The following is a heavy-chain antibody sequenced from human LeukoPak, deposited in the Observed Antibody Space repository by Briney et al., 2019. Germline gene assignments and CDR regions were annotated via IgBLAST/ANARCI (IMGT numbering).Heavy chain of an antibody. CDR1: GGSVSSGSYY. CDR2: IYYSGST. J-gene: IGHJ4*02. D-gene: IGHD3-22*01. V-gene: IGHV4-61*01. CDR3: ARGEVNSSGYYSY. Sequence: SETLSLTCIVSGGSVSSGSYYWSWIRQPPGKGLEWIGYIYYSGSTNYNPSLKSRVTISVDTSKSQFSLKLSSVTAADTAVYYCARGEVNSSGYYSYWGQGTLVTVSS.